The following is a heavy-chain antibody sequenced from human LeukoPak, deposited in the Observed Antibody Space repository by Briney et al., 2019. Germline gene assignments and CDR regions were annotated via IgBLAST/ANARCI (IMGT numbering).Heavy chain of an antibody. J-gene: IGHJ4*02. CDR1: GFTFSSYA. CDR3: AKESPMGGYYDSSGYLDY. V-gene: IGHV3-23*01. CDR2: ISGSGGST. D-gene: IGHD3-22*01. Sequence: PGGSLRLSCAASGFTFSSYAMSWVRQAPGKGLEWVSAISGSGGSTYYADSVKGRFTISRDNFKNTLDLQTNSPRAEDTAVYYCAKESPMGGYYDSSGYLDYWGQGTLVTVSS.